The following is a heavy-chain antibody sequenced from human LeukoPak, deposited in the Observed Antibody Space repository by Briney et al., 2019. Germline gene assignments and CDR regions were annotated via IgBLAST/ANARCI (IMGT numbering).Heavy chain of an antibody. CDR3: ARDDSSSSSADAFDI. CDR1: GGSISSSNW. J-gene: IGHJ3*02. D-gene: IGHD6-6*01. Sequence: PSETLSLTCAVSGGSISSSNWWSWVRQPPGKGLEWIGEIYHSGSTNYHPSLKSRVTISIDKSKNQFSLKLSSVTAADTAVYYCARDDSSSSSADAFDIWGQGTMVTVSS. CDR2: IYHSGST. V-gene: IGHV4-4*02.